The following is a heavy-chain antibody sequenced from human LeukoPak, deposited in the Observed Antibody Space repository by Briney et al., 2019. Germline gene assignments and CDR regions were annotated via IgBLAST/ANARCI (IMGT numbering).Heavy chain of an antibody. D-gene: IGHD2-15*01. CDR3: ASDSAWNLHGGYLDH. V-gene: IGHV3-30*04. Sequence: GGSLRLSCAASGFTFSSYAMHWVRQAPGKGLEWVSLISHDGNSRKYADSVEGRFIVSRDNSKNTLYLQMNSLRSEDTAVYYCASDSAWNLHGGYLDHWGQGTLVSVSS. J-gene: IGHJ4*02. CDR2: ISHDGNSR. CDR1: GFTFSSYA.